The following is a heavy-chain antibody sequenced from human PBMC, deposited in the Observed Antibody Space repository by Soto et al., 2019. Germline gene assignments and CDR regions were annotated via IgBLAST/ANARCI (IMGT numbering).Heavy chain of an antibody. CDR2: IIPIFGTA. J-gene: IGHJ4*02. CDR1: GGTFSSYA. D-gene: IGHD2-15*01. Sequence: SVKVSCKASGGTFSSYAISGVRQAHGRGLEWMGGIIPIFGTANYAQKFQGRVTITADESTSTAYMELSSLRSEDTAVYYCARGLYCSGGSCTDNCGQGTLVTVSS. V-gene: IGHV1-69*13. CDR3: ARGLYCSGGSCTDN.